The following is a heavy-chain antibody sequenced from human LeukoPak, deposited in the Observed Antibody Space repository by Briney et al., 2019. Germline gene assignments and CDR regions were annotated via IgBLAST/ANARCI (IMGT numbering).Heavy chain of an antibody. CDR2: ISSSSSTI. Sequence: GGSLRLSCAASGFTFSSYGMTWVRQAPGKGLEWVSYISSSSSTIYYADSVKGRFTISRDNAKNSLYLQMNSLRAEDTAVYYCARPSLNTGGYFDYWGQGILVSVSS. CDR3: ARPSLNTGGYFDY. CDR1: GFTFSSYG. D-gene: IGHD7-27*01. J-gene: IGHJ4*02. V-gene: IGHV3-48*01.